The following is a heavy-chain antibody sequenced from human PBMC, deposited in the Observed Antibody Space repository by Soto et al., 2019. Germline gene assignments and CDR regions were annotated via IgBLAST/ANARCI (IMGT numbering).Heavy chain of an antibody. CDR1: GGSMSQFY. D-gene: IGHD4-17*01. J-gene: IGHJ5*02. Sequence: QVQVQESGPGLVKPSETLSLTCSVSGGSMSQFYWSWVRKTARKGLEWMGRVYATGTSDYNPSLRSRIAMSVDISKKTFSLRLRSVTAADTGVYYCVRDGSKTLRDCFDPWGQGILVTVSS. V-gene: IGHV4-4*07. CDR2: VYATGTS. CDR3: VRDGSKTLRDCFDP.